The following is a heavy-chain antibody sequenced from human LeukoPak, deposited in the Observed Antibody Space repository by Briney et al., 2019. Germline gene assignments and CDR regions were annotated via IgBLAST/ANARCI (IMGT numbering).Heavy chain of an antibody. V-gene: IGHV4-30-2*01. CDR3: ARGYYYADL. D-gene: IGHD3-10*01. J-gene: IGHJ2*01. CDR2: IYRSGNT. CDR1: GGSISSGGYY. Sequence: SETLSLTCAVSGGSISSGGYYWSWIRQPPGKGLEWIGYIYRSGNTYFNPSLKSRVTISVDRSRNQFSLKLSSVTAADTAVYYCARGYYYADLWGRGTLVTVSS.